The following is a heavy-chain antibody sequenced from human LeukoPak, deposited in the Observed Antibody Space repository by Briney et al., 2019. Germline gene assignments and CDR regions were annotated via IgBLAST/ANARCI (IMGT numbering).Heavy chain of an antibody. J-gene: IGHJ4*02. Sequence: SETLSRTCTVSGGSISSYYWTWIRQPAGKGLEWIGRIYTSDNTNYNPSLKSRVTMSIDTSKNQFSLKLSSVTAADTAVYYCARGKRGKGLKTYYYDSSGYWPIDYWGQGTLVTVSS. D-gene: IGHD3-22*01. CDR3: ARGKRGKGLKTYYYDSSGYWPIDY. V-gene: IGHV4-4*07. CDR2: IYTSDNT. CDR1: GGSISSYY.